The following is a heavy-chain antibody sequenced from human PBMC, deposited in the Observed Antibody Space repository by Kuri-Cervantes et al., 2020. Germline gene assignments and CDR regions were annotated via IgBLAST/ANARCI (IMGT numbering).Heavy chain of an antibody. V-gene: IGHV4-34*01. J-gene: IGHJ3*02. Sequence: SETLSPPRDVYGGSFSGYYWSWIRQPPGPGLEWIGEINHRGSTNYNPSPKSRDTIPVDTTKNQFSLKLSSVTAADTAVYYYARKGNYGDYFYAFDIWGQGTMVTVSS. D-gene: IGHD4-17*01. CDR1: GGSFSGYY. CDR2: INHRGST. CDR3: ARKGNYGDYFYAFDI.